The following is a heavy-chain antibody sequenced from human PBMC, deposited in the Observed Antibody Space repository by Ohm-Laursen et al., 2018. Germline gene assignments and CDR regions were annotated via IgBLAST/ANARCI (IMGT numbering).Heavy chain of an antibody. D-gene: IGHD5-24*01. Sequence: PLETPSLTCAVYGGSFSGYYWSWIRQPPGKGLEWIGEINHSGSTNYNPSLKSRVTISVDTSKNQFSLKLSSVTAADTAVYYCARDPRRDGYINFDLWGRGTLVTVSS. V-gene: IGHV4-34*01. J-gene: IGHJ2*01. CDR1: GGSFSGYY. CDR2: INHSGST. CDR3: ARDPRRDGYINFDL.